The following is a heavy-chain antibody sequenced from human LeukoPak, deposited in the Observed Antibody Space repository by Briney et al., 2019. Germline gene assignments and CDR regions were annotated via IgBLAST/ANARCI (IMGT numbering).Heavy chain of an antibody. CDR3: LAESSTSYEGY. CDR2: IKEDGSVR. D-gene: IGHD6-6*01. Sequence: GGSWRPSCEAPGFTFSRLWMAWFRQAPGKGLEGVANIKEDGSVRQYVDSVKGRFTISGDNAKNSLYLQMNSLRAEDTAVYYCLAESSTSYEGYWGQGTLVTVSS. CDR1: GFTFSRLW. J-gene: IGHJ4*02. V-gene: IGHV3-7*01.